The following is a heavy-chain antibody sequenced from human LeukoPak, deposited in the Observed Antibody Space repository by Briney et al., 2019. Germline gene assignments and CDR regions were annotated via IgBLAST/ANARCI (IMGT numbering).Heavy chain of an antibody. D-gene: IGHD3-10*01. V-gene: IGHV4-39*07. CDR2: IYYSGST. CDR1: GGSISSSSYY. Sequence: SETLSLTCTVSGGSISSSSYYWGWIRQPPGKGLEWIGSIYYSGSTYYNPSLKSRVTISVDTSKNQFSLKLSSVTAADTAVYYCARTGWGYYGSGSYYDYYYYYYMDVWGKGTTVTISS. CDR3: ARTGWGYYGSGSYYDYYYYYYMDV. J-gene: IGHJ6*03.